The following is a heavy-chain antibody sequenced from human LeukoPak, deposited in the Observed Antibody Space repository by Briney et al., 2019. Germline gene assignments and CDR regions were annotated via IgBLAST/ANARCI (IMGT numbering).Heavy chain of an antibody. Sequence: SETLSLTCTVSGGSISSGGYYWSWIRQHPGKGLEWIGYIYYSGSTYYNPSLKSRVTISVDTSKNQFSLKLSSVTAADTAVYYCARAGGEKTIVVVPAANFRFDYWGQGTLVTVSS. CDR1: GGSISSGGYY. J-gene: IGHJ4*02. CDR3: ARAGGEKTIVVVPAANFRFDY. D-gene: IGHD2-2*01. V-gene: IGHV4-31*03. CDR2: IYYSGST.